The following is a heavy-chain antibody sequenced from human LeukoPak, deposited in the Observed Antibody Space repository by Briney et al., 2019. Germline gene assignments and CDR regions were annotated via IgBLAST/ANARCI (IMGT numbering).Heavy chain of an antibody. J-gene: IGHJ3*02. CDR1: GFTFSGYS. CDR2: ISSSSSII. V-gene: IGHV3-48*02. D-gene: IGHD3-10*01. CDR3: TREGSYAFDI. Sequence: GGSLRLSCVLSGFTFSGYSMTWVRQAPGEGLEWLSYISSSSSIIHYADSVKGRFTISRDNAKNSLYLQMNSLRDEDTAVYYCTREGSYAFDIWGQGTMVTVSS.